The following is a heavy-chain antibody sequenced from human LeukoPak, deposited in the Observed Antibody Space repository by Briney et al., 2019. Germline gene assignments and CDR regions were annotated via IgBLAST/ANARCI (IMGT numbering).Heavy chain of an antibody. CDR1: GDSVSSDRAV. CDR3: ARDQSWTTGFDI. V-gene: IGHV6-1*01. Sequence: SQTLSLTCAISGDSVSSDRAVWNWIQQSPSRGLEWLGRTYYMSKWYNDYAVSVKSRITINPDTSKNQFSLQLNSVTPEDTAVYYCARDQSWTTGFDIWGQGTMVTVSS. CDR2: TYYMSKWYN. D-gene: IGHD2-8*02. J-gene: IGHJ3*02.